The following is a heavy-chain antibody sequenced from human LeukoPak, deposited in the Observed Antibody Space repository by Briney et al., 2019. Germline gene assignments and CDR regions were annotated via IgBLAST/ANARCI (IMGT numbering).Heavy chain of an antibody. CDR3: ARAGTNRIYFDY. Sequence: GGSLRLSCAASGFTVSSNYMNWVRQAPGKGLEWVSIFYVGGSTYYADSVKGRFTISRDNSKNTVYLQMNSLRAEDTAVYYCARAGTNRIYFDYWGQGTLVTVSS. V-gene: IGHV3-66*01. CDR1: GFTVSSNY. CDR2: FYVGGST. J-gene: IGHJ4*02. D-gene: IGHD1-14*01.